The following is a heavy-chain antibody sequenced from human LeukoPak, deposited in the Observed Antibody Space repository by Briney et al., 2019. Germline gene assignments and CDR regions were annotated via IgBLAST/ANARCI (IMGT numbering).Heavy chain of an antibody. CDR1: GGTFSSYA. CDR2: IIPIFGTA. CDR3: ARELGEAGANAFDI. D-gene: IGHD1-26*01. V-gene: IGHV1-69*13. Sequence: SVKVSCKASGGTFSSYAISWVRQAPGQGLEWMGGIIPIFGTANYAQKFQGRVAITADESTSTAYMELSSLRSDDTAVYYCARELGEAGANAFDIWGQGTMVTVSS. J-gene: IGHJ3*02.